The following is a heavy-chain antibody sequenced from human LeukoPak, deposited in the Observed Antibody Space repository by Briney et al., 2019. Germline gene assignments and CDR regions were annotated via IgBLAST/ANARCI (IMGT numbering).Heavy chain of an antibody. CDR1: GFTFSSYW. V-gene: IGHV3-7*03. CDR3: ARGGGLDV. Sequence: GGSLRLSCAASGFTFSSYWMNWARQAPGKGLEWVASINHNGNVNYYVDSVKGRFTSSRDNDKNSLYPQMSNLRAEDTAVYFCARGGGLDVWGQGATVTVSS. CDR2: INHNGNVN. D-gene: IGHD3-16*01. J-gene: IGHJ6*02.